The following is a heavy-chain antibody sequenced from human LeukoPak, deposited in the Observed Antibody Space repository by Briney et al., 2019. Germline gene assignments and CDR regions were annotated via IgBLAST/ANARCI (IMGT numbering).Heavy chain of an antibody. V-gene: IGHV3-23*01. Sequence: GGSLRLSCAASGFTFSSYAMSWVRQAPGKGLEWVSAISGSGGSTYYADSVKGRFTISRDNSKNTLYLQMNSLRAEDTAVYYCARATWESTGYYYDYWGQGTLVTVSS. CDR1: GFTFSSYA. CDR2: ISGSGGST. D-gene: IGHD3-22*01. CDR3: ARATWESTGYYYDY. J-gene: IGHJ4*02.